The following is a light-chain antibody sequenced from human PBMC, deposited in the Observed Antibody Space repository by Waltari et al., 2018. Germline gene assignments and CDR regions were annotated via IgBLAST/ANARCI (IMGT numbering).Light chain of an antibody. Sequence: DVVMTQSPLSLPVTLGQPASISCKSSQSLVHSDGNTYLAWFQQRPGQSPRRLIYKRSNRESGVPERFSASGSGTVFPLKISRVEDEDVGVYYCMQGTHWPLTFGGGTKVEIK. CDR1: QSLVHSDGNTY. J-gene: IGKJ4*01. CDR2: KRS. CDR3: MQGTHWPLT. V-gene: IGKV2-30*02.